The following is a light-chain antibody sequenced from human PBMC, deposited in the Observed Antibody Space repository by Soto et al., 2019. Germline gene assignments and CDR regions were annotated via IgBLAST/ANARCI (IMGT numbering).Light chain of an antibody. CDR1: QSVSSSY. J-gene: IGKJ4*01. CDR3: QQYGSSPPIT. Sequence: EIVLTQSPGTLSLSPREKATHSCRTSQSVSSSYLAWYQQKPGQAPRLLIYGASSRATGIPARFSGSGSGTDFTLTISRLEPEDFAVYYCQQYGSSPPITFGGGTKVDIK. V-gene: IGKV3-20*01. CDR2: GAS.